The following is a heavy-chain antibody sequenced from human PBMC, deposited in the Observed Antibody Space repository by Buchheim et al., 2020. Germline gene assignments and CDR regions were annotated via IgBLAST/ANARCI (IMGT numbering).Heavy chain of an antibody. CDR3: AREGNDGQY. Sequence: QVQLQESGPGLVKPSETLSLTCAVSGGSIRSDYWSWIRQPPGKGLEWIGHTYYSGSTNYNPSLTSRVTISIDTSKSQFSLKLSSVTAADTAVYFCAREGNDGQYWGQGTL. CDR2: TYYSGST. CDR1: GGSIRSDY. J-gene: IGHJ4*02. V-gene: IGHV4-59*01.